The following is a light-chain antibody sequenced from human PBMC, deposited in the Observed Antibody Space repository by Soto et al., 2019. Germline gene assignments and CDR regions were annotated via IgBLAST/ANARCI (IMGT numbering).Light chain of an antibody. CDR2: GAS. V-gene: IGKV3-15*01. Sequence: EIVMTQSPATLSVSPGEGATLSCRATQSVNSNLAWYQQKPGQAPRLLIYGASARATGIPARFSGSGSGTEFTLSISSLQSEDFAVYYCQQYNNWPRTFGQGTKVEIK. CDR1: QSVNSN. J-gene: IGKJ1*01. CDR3: QQYNNWPRT.